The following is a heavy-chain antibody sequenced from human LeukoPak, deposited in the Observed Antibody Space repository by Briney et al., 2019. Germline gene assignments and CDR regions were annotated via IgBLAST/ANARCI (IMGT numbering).Heavy chain of an antibody. D-gene: IGHD4-17*01. CDR2: ISGYNGNT. Sequence: ASVKVSCKASGYTFNSYGISWVRQAPGQGLEWMGWISGYNGNTNYAQKLQGRVTMTTDTSTNTAYMELRSLRSDDTAVYYCARERTTTEFDYWGQGTLVTVSS. J-gene: IGHJ4*02. CDR3: ARERTTTEFDY. CDR1: GYTFNSYG. V-gene: IGHV1-18*01.